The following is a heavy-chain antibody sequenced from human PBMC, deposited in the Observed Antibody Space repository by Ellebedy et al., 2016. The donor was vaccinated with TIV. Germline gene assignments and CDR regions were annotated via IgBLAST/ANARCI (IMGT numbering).Heavy chain of an antibody. J-gene: IGHJ4*02. CDR3: ARDGVPVGVYCRGGSCHEDY. V-gene: IGHV1-2*02. Sequence: AASVKVSCKASGYTFTGYYMQWVRQAPGQGLEWMGWINPNSGGTNYAQKFQGRVTMTRDTSISTAYMELSRLSSDDTAGYYCARDGVPVGVYCRGGSCHEDYWGQGTLVTVSS. D-gene: IGHD2-15*01. CDR2: INPNSGGT. CDR1: GYTFTGYY.